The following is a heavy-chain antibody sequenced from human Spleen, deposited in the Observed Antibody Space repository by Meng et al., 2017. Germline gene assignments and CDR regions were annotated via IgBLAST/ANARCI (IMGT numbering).Heavy chain of an antibody. CDR2: ISAYNGNT. CDR1: GYTFTSYG. Sequence: ASVKVSCKASGYTFTSYGISWVRQAPGQGLEWMGWISAYNGNTNYAQKLQGRVTMTTDTSTSTAYMELRSLRSDDTAVYYCARGYYYDSSGYYSASGGFDYWGQGTLVTVSS. CDR3: ARGYYYDSSGYYSASGGFDY. D-gene: IGHD3-22*01. V-gene: IGHV1-18*01. J-gene: IGHJ4*02.